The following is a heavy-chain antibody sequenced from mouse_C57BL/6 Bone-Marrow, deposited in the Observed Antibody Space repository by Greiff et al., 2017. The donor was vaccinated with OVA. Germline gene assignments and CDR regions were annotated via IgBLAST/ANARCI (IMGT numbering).Heavy chain of an antibody. V-gene: IGHV1-72*01. CDR3: ERSRDYDEPFDY. CDR2: IDPNSGGT. CDR1: GYTFTSYW. D-gene: IGHD2-4*01. Sequence: QVQLQQPGAELVKPGASVKLSCKASGYTFTSYWMHWVKQRPRRGLEWIGRIDPNSGGTKYNEKFKSKATLTVDKPSSTAFMQLSTLTYEDSEVYYCERSRDYDEPFDYWGQGTTLTVSS. J-gene: IGHJ2*01.